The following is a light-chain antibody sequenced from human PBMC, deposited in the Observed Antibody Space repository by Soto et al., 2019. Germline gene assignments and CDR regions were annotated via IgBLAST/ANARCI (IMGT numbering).Light chain of an antibody. V-gene: IGKV2-28*01. Sequence: DIVMTQSPLSLPVTPGEPASISCRSSQSLLHSNGYNYLDWYLQKPGQSPQLLIYLGSNRASGVPDRFSGSGSGTDFTLKISSVEAEDVGVYYCMQNLQTPPVTLGGGTKVDIK. CDR2: LGS. CDR1: QSLLHSNGYNY. CDR3: MQNLQTPPVT. J-gene: IGKJ4*01.